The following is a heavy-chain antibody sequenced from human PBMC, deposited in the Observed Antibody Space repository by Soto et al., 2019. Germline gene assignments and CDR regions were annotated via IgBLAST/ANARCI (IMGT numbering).Heavy chain of an antibody. CDR3: ARVRGNQLLGLFAP. J-gene: IGHJ5*02. Sequence: PSETLSLTCTVSGGSISSGGYYWSWIRQHPGKGLEWIGYIYHSGTTYYNPSLKSRVTISVDTSKNQFSLKLTSVTAADTAVYNCARVRGNQLLGLFAPWGQGTLVTVSS. CDR1: GGSISSGGYY. D-gene: IGHD2-2*01. CDR2: IYHSGTT. V-gene: IGHV4-31*03.